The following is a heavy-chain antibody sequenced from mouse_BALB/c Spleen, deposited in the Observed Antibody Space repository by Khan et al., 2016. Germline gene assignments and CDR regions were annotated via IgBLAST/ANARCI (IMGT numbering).Heavy chain of an antibody. CDR3: ARRIVTRDYYGMDY. CDR2: ISSGSNTI. V-gene: IGHV5-17*02. CDR1: GFNFSSFG. J-gene: IGHJ4*01. Sequence: EVELVESGGGLVQPGGSRKLSCAASGFNFSSFGMHWVRQAPEKGLEWVAYISSGSNTIYYADTVKGRFTISRDNPKKTLFLQMTRLRSEDTAMYYCARRIVTRDYYGMDYWGQGTSVTVSS. D-gene: IGHD2-5*01.